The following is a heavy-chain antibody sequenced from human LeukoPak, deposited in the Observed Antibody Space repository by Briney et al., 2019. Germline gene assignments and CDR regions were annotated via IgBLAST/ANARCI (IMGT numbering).Heavy chain of an antibody. V-gene: IGHV4-39*07. CDR2: IYHSGST. J-gene: IGHJ4*02. CDR1: GGSISSISSNNYH. D-gene: IGHD5-24*01. Sequence: PSETLSLTCIVSGGSISSISSNNYHWGWIRQPPGKGLEWIGYIYHSGSTYYNPSLKSRVTISVDRSKNQFSLKLSSVTAADTAVYYCARAATSGFDYWGQGTLVTVSS. CDR3: ARAATSGFDY.